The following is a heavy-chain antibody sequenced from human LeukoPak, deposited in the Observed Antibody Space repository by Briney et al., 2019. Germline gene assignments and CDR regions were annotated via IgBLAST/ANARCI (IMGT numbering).Heavy chain of an antibody. CDR3: ARRWKTYYDFWSGYYFDY. J-gene: IGHJ4*02. D-gene: IGHD3-3*01. Sequence: PSETLSLTCTVSGGSISSVSYYWGWIRQPPGKGLEWIGSVYYSGSTYYNPSLKSRVTISVDTSKNQFSLKLSSVTAADTAVYYCARRWKTYYDFWSGYYFDYWGQGTLVTVSS. CDR2: VYYSGST. V-gene: IGHV4-39*01. CDR1: GGSISSVSYY.